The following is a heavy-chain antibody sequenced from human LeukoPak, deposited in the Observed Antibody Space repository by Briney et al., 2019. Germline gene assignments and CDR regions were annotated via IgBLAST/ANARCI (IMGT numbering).Heavy chain of an antibody. V-gene: IGHV3-21*01. CDR2: ISSSTTYI. J-gene: IGHJ4*02. Sequence: GGSLRLSCAASGFTFDSFSINWVRQAPGKGLEWVASISSSTTYIYYADSVKGRFTISRDNAKNSLYLQMTSLRAEDTAVYYCARTGITVAPPFDYWGQGTLVTVSS. D-gene: IGHD4-23*01. CDR3: ARTGITVAPPFDY. CDR1: GFTFDSFS.